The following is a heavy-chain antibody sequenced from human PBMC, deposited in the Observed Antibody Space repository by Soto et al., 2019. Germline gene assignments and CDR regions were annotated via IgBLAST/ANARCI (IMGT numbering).Heavy chain of an antibody. Sequence: VRQAPGKGLEWVANIKQDGSEKYYVDSVKGRFTIPRDNAKNSLYLQMNSLKASDTAMYYCARLPERHPLYSSSWYIDYWGQGTLVTVSS. J-gene: IGHJ4*02. CDR2: IKQDGSEK. CDR3: ARLPERHPLYSSSWYIDY. D-gene: IGHD6-13*01. V-gene: IGHV3-7*05.